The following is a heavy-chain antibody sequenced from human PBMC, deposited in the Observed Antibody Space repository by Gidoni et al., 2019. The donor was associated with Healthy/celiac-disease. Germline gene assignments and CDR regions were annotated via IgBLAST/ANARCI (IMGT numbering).Heavy chain of an antibody. CDR2: IYYSGST. D-gene: IGHD3-10*01. J-gene: IGHJ3*02. Sequence: QVQLQESGPGLVKPSETLSLTCTVSGGSISSYYWSWIRQPPGKGLEWIGYIYYSGSTNYNPSLKSRVTISVDTPKNQFSLKLSPVTAADTAVYYCARDRGLLTAFDIWGQGTMVTVSS. CDR1: GGSISSYY. V-gene: IGHV4-59*01. CDR3: ARDRGLLTAFDI.